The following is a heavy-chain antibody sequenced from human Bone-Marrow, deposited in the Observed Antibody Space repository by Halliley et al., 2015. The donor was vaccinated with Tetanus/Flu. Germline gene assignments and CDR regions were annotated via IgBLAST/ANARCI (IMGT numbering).Heavy chain of an antibody. CDR2: INHSGST. D-gene: IGHD3-3*01. Sequence: TLSLTCAVYGGSFSGYSWSWIRQPPGKGLEWIGEINHSGSTNYNPSLKSRFTISADTSKNQFSLKLSSVTAADTAVYYCARGAGGLFIFVAPFDYWGQGTLVTVSS. V-gene: IGHV4-34*01. CDR1: GGSFSGYS. CDR3: ARGAGGLFIFVAPFDY. J-gene: IGHJ4*02.